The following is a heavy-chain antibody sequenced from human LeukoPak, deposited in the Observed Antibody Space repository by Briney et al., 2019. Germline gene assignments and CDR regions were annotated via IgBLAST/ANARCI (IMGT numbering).Heavy chain of an antibody. J-gene: IGHJ4*02. V-gene: IGHV4-59*01. CDR1: GGSISSYY. CDR3: ARDRHWTNDWVFDY. CDR2: IYYNGYT. D-gene: IGHD1/OR15-1a*01. Sequence: PSETLSLTCTVSGGSISSYYWIWIRQPPGKGLEWTGYIYYNGYTDYNPSLKSRVTISLHTSKNQFSLKLSSVNAADTAVYYCARDRHWTNDWVFDYWGQGTLVTVSS.